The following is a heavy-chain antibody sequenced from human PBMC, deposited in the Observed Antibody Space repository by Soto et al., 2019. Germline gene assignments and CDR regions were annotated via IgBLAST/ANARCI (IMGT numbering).Heavy chain of an antibody. Sequence: SVKVSCKASGGTFSSYAISWVRQAPGQGLEWMGGIIPIFGTANYAQKFQGRVTITADKSTSTAYMELSSLRSEDTAVYYCARDGDGSGSYDYYYGMDVWGQGTTVTSP. CDR1: GGTFSSYA. V-gene: IGHV1-69*06. CDR2: IIPIFGTA. J-gene: IGHJ6*02. D-gene: IGHD3-10*01. CDR3: ARDGDGSGSYDYYYGMDV.